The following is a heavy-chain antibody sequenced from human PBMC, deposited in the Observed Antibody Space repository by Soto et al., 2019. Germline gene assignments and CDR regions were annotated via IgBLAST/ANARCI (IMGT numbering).Heavy chain of an antibody. CDR3: AREGASCGGDCYPDALDI. CDR1: GFTFSNYW. Sequence: EVQLVESGGGLVQPGGSLRLSCAASGFTFSNYWMNWVRQAPGRGLEWVANIIQDGSGKYYVDSVKGRFTISRDNAQNSLYLQMNSLRAEDTALYYCAREGASCGGDCYPDALDIWGQGTMVTVSS. CDR2: IIQDGSGK. V-gene: IGHV3-7*01. D-gene: IGHD2-21*02. J-gene: IGHJ3*02.